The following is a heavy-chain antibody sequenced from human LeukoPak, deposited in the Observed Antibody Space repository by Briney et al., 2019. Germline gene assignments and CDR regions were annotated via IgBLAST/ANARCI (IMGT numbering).Heavy chain of an antibody. CDR1: GFTFDDYA. Sequence: PGRSLRLSCAASGFTFDDYAMHWVRQAPGKGLEWVSGISWNSGSIGYADSVKGRFTISRDNAKNSLYLQMNSLRAEDTALYHCAKDIAAAGKSGFDYWGQGTLSPSPQ. CDR2: ISWNSGSI. J-gene: IGHJ4*02. V-gene: IGHV3-9*01. D-gene: IGHD6-13*01. CDR3: AKDIAAAGKSGFDY.